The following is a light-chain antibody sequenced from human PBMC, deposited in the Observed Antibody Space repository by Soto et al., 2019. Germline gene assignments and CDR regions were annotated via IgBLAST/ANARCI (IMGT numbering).Light chain of an antibody. V-gene: IGKV1-5*03. CDR1: QTISSW. CDR2: KAS. Sequence: DMQITQRPSILFGSVGERVTITCRACQTISSWLAWYQQKPGKAHKLLIYKASTLKSGVSSRFSGSGSGTEFTLTISSLHPDDFATYYCQHYNSYSEAFGQGPRWIS. CDR3: QHYNSYSEA. J-gene: IGKJ1*01.